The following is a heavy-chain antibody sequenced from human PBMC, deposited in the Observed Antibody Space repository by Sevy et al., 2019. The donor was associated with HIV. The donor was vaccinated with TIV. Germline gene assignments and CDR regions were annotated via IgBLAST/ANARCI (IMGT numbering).Heavy chain of an antibody. V-gene: IGHV3-15*01. CDR3: TTEGAD. CDR2: VRSKGDGGTT. CDR1: GFTFSDAW. J-gene: IGHJ4*02. Sequence: GGSLRLSCAASGFTFSDAWLSWVRQAPGKGLEWVGRVRSKGDGGTTDYAATVKGRFTIARDDSKNVLYVQMNSLKIEDTGVYYCTTEGADWGQGTRVTVSS.